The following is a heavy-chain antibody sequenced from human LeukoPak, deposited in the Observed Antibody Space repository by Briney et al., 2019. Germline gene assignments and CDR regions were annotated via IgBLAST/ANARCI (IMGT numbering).Heavy chain of an antibody. D-gene: IGHD2-2*02. CDR2: MSYSGST. CDR1: GGSISSSSYF. V-gene: IGHV4-39*07. Sequence: SETLSLTCTVSGGSISSSSYFWGWIRQPPGKGLEWVGSMSYSGSTYYNPSFKSRVTISVDTSKNQFSLKLSSVTAADTAVYYCAGRIVVVPAAIPESRYFGYWGQGTLVTVSS. CDR3: AGRIVVVPAAIPESRYFGY. J-gene: IGHJ4*02.